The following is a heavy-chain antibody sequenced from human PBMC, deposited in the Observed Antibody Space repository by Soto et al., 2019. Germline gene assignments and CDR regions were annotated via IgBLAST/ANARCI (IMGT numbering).Heavy chain of an antibody. D-gene: IGHD6-19*01. J-gene: IGHJ4*02. Sequence: SETLSLTCRVSGDSISDTIYYWGWIRQPPGKGLEWIGSIHYSGTTQFHPSLKTRVTISVDTSKNEFSLRLRSVTAADTAVYYCAGNLKAVAAAMAYWGQGVPVTVSS. CDR1: GDSISDTIYY. CDR3: AGNLKAVAAAMAY. V-gene: IGHV4-39*01. CDR2: IHYSGTT.